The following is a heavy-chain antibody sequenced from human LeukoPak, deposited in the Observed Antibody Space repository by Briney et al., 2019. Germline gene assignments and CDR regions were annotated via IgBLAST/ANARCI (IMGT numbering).Heavy chain of an antibody. CDR3: ARGASGYYDSSGYYSPGPYFDY. CDR2: IYTSGST. D-gene: IGHD3-22*01. Sequence: SETLSLTCTVSGGSISSYYWSWIRQPAGKGLEWIGRIYTSGSTNYNPSLKSRVTMSVDTSKNQFSLKLSSVTAADTAVYYCARGASGYYDSSGYYSPGPYFDYWGQGTLVTVSS. J-gene: IGHJ4*02. V-gene: IGHV4-4*07. CDR1: GGSISSYY.